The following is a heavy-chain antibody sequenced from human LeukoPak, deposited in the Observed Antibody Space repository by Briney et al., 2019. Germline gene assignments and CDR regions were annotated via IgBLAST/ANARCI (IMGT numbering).Heavy chain of an antibody. J-gene: IGHJ4*02. CDR2: IYYSGST. D-gene: IGHD1-26*01. CDR1: GGSISSGSYY. Sequence: SETLSLTCTVSGGSISSGSYYWSWIRQPPGKGLEWIGYIYYSGSTNYNPSLRSRVTISVDTSKNQFSLKLSSVTAADTAVYYCARVRGSYYSFFDYWGQGTLVTVSS. V-gene: IGHV4-61*01. CDR3: ARVRGSYYSFFDY.